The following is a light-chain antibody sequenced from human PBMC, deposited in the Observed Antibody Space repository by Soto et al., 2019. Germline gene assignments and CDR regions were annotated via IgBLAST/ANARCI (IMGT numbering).Light chain of an antibody. Sequence: IVLTQSPATLALSPGERATLSSRASQSVSRYLAWYQQKPGQAPRLLIYDASNRAAGIPTRFSGSGSGTDLTLTISSLEPEDFAVYYCQQYNNWPPITFGQGTRLEI. CDR2: DAS. CDR3: QQYNNWPPIT. CDR1: QSVSRY. V-gene: IGKV3-11*01. J-gene: IGKJ5*01.